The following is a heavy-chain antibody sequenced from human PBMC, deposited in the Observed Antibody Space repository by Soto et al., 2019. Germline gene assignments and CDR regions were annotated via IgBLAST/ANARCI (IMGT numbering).Heavy chain of an antibody. J-gene: IGHJ4*02. CDR2: ISYDGSNK. CDR1: GFTFSSYG. CDR3: AKDRGVPAAIVDDY. D-gene: IGHD2-2*02. Sequence: LRLSCAASGFTFSSYGMHWVRQAPGKGLEWVAVISYDGSNKYYADSVKGRFTISRDNSKNTLYLQMNSLRAEDTAVYYCAKDRGVPAAIVDDYWGQGTLVTVSS. V-gene: IGHV3-30*18.